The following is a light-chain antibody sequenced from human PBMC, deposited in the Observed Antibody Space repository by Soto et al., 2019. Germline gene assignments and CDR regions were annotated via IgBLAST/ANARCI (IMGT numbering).Light chain of an antibody. CDR1: SSDVGAYNY. CDR2: DVS. V-gene: IGLV2-14*03. CDR3: SSYTRSQTRV. Sequence: QSALTQPASVSGSPGQSITISCTGTSSDVGAYNYVSWYQQHPGKAPKLMIYDVSHRPSGISDRFSGSKSGNAASLTISGLQAEDEADYYCSSYTRSQTRVCGGGTKVTVL. J-gene: IGLJ2*01.